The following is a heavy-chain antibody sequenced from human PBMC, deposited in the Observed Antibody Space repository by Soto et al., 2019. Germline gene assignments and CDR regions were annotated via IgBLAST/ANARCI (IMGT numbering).Heavy chain of an antibody. J-gene: IGHJ4*02. Sequence: SETLSLTCAVYGLSFSGYYWSWIRQPPGKGLEWIGEINHSGSTNYNPSLKSRVTISVDTSKNQFSLKLSSVTAADTAVYYCALSRSTFDYWGQGTLVTVS. CDR3: ALSRSTFDY. D-gene: IGHD1-26*01. CDR2: INHSGST. CDR1: GLSFSGYY. V-gene: IGHV4-34*01.